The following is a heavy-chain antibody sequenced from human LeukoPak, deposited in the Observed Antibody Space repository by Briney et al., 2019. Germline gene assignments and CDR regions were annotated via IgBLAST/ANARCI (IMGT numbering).Heavy chain of an antibody. J-gene: IGHJ4*02. D-gene: IGHD3-3*01. CDR2: IGGDGVST. CDR1: GFTIDDYA. V-gene: IGHV3-43*02. CDR3: AKDMGYDFWSGYVGDY. Sequence: GGSLRLSCTASGFTIDDYAMHWVRQAPGKGLEWVSLIGGDGVSTYYAESVKGRCTISRDNSKNSLYLQMNSLRTEDSALYYCAKDMGYDFWSGYVGDYWGQGTLVTVSS.